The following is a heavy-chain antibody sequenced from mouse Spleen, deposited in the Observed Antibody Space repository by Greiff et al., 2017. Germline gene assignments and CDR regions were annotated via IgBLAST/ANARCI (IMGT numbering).Heavy chain of an antibody. D-gene: IGHD2-4*01. J-gene: IGHJ3*01. CDR3: APYDYHDAWFAY. CDR2: IAPANGNT. V-gene: IGHV14-3*01. CDR1: GFNITNTS. Sequence: VQLKQSVAELVRPGASVKLSCTASGFNITNTSMHWVKQRPEQGLEWIGRIAPANGNTKYAPKFQGKATITADTSSNTAYLQLSSLTSEDTAIYYCAPYDYHDAWFAYWGQGTLVTVSA.